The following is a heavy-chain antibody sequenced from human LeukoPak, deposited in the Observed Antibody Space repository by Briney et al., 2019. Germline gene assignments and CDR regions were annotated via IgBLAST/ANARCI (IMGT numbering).Heavy chain of an antibody. CDR3: ARDTPIFGVVIMSGWFDP. D-gene: IGHD3-3*01. CDR1: GFTFSSYW. V-gene: IGHV3-7*01. CDR2: IKQDGSEK. Sequence: GGSLRLSCAASGFTFSSYWMSWVRQAPGKGLEWVANIKQDGSEKYYVDSVKGRFTISGDNAKNSLYLQMNSLRAEDTAVYYCARDTPIFGVVIMSGWFDPWGQGTLVTVSS. J-gene: IGHJ5*02.